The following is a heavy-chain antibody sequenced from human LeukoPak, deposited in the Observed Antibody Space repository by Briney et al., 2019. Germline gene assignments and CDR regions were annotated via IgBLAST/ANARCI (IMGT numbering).Heavy chain of an antibody. V-gene: IGHV3-23*01. CDR3: ARAGHCTNGICYTADFDY. Sequence: GGSLRLSCTASGFTFRTYAMSWVRQAPGKGLEWVSAITDSGGNTYYAAPVKGRFTISRDNSKNTLYLQMNSLRAEDTAAYYCARAGHCTNGICYTADFDYWGQGTLVTVSS. CDR1: GFTFRTYA. CDR2: ITDSGGNT. D-gene: IGHD2-8*01. J-gene: IGHJ4*02.